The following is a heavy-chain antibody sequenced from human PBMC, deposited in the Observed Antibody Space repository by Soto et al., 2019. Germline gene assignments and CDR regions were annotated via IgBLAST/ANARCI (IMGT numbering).Heavy chain of an antibody. CDR1: GFTLSGYA. CDR2: ISSNGVGT. Sequence: EVQLAESGGGLAQPGGSLRLSCAASGFTLSGYAMDWVRQAPGKGLEYVSGISSNGVGTYYANSVQGRFTISRDNSKNTVYLQMGSLRPEDMAVYYCARRARPDFYYMDVWGTGTTVPVSS. D-gene: IGHD6-6*01. J-gene: IGHJ6*03. V-gene: IGHV3-64*01. CDR3: ARRARPDFYYMDV.